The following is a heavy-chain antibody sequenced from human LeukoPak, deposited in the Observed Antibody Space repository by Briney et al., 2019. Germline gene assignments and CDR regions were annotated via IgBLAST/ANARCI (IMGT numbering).Heavy chain of an antibody. CDR1: GGSTNSGIHC. CDR2: ICHGGTT. V-gene: IGHV4-39*03. Sequence: SETLSLTCTVSGGSTNSGIHCWGWIRQPPGKELEWIGSICHGGTTHYHPLLKSRVSISGDTSKNQFSLKMTPVTAADTAVYCVRTRAAAGDLWGQGTLVTVSS. CDR3: RTRAAAGDL. D-gene: IGHD6-13*01. J-gene: IGHJ5*02.